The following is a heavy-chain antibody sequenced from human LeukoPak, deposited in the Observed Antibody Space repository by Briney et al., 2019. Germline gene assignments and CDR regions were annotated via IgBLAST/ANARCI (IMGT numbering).Heavy chain of an antibody. CDR1: GYSISSGYY. Sequence: PSETLSLTCTVSGYSISSGYYWGWIRQPPGKGLEWIGSMYHSGSTYYNPSLKSRVTVSLDTSKNQFSLKLISVTAADTAVYYCARAPANYYMDVGGEGTTVTVSS. CDR2: MYHSGST. J-gene: IGHJ6*03. CDR3: ARAPANYYMDV. V-gene: IGHV4-38-2*02. D-gene: IGHD2-2*01.